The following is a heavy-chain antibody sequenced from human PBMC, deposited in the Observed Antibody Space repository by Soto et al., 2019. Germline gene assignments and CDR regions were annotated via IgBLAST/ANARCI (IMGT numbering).Heavy chain of an antibody. Sequence: GGSLRLSCAASGFTFSSYAMHWVRQAPGKGLEWVAVISYDGSNKYYADSVKGRFTISRDNSKNTLYLQMNSLRAEDTAVYYCACLGNYYDSSGDPMSFDYWGQGTLVTVSS. CDR2: ISYDGSNK. D-gene: IGHD3-22*01. CDR3: ACLGNYYDSSGDPMSFDY. CDR1: GFTFSSYA. V-gene: IGHV3-30-3*01. J-gene: IGHJ4*02.